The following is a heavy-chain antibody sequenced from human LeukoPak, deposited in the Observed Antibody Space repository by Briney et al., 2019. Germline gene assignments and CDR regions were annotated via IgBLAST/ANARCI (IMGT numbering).Heavy chain of an antibody. Sequence: GGSLRLSCAASGITFSVYDMHWVRQALGKGLEWVAFVRYDGGNKFYAGSVKGRFTISRDNSKNTLYLQMNSLRAEDTAVYYCAKLPYSSGWATDYWGQGTLVTVSS. D-gene: IGHD6-19*01. V-gene: IGHV3-30*02. CDR3: AKLPYSSGWATDY. J-gene: IGHJ4*02. CDR2: VRYDGGNK. CDR1: GITFSVYD.